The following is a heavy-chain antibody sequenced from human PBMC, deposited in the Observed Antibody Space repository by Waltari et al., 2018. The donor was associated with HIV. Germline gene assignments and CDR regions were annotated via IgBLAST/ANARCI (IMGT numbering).Heavy chain of an antibody. J-gene: IGHJ5*02. V-gene: IGHV1-2*02. CDR2: INPNSGGT. CDR3: AREKNDFWSGSRNWFDP. CDR1: GYTFTGCH. D-gene: IGHD3-3*01. Sequence: QVLLVQAGAEGKKPGASVMVSCKVPGYTFTGCHTHWVRQAPGQGVEWMGWINPNSGGTNYAQKFQGRVTMTRDTSISTAYMELSRMRSDDTAVYYCAREKNDFWSGSRNWFDPWGQGTLVTVSS.